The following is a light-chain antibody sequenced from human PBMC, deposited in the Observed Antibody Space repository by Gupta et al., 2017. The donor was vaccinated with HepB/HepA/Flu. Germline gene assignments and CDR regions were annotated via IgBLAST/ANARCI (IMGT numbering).Light chain of an antibody. V-gene: IGKV1-39*01. CDR1: QNIRIS. CDR2: SAS. Sequence: DIRMTQSPSSLSASVGDTVSITCRASQNIRISLNWYQQKPGKAPKLLMYSASSLQSGVSSTFSGSGSGTDFTLTINDLQPEDFATYYCQQTDNAPGSFGQGTKLEIK. CDR3: QQTDNAPGS. J-gene: IGKJ2*04.